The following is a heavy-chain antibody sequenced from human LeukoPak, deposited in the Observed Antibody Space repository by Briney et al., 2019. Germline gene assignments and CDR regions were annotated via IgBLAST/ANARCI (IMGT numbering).Heavy chain of an antibody. D-gene: IGHD3-22*01. CDR2: LNWNGHMR. Sequence: PGGSLRLSCAASGFTFNDYGMSWVRQAPGKGLEWVSGLNWNGHMRHYADSVKGRFTISKDRDTNSLLLQMDNLRAEDTALYYCVRGHNYEKRFDYWGQGTLVTVSS. CDR1: GFTFNDYG. J-gene: IGHJ4*02. V-gene: IGHV3-20*04. CDR3: VRGHNYEKRFDY.